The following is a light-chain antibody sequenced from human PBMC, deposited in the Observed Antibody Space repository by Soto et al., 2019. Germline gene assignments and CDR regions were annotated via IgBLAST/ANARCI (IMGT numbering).Light chain of an antibody. CDR1: SSNVGGYNL. Sequence: QPVLTQPASVAGSPGQSITISCTGASSNVGGYNLVSWYQQEPGKAPKLMIYEVSQRPSGVSNRFSGSKSGNTASLTISGLQAEDEADYYCCSYAGRGLGVFGGGTQLTVL. V-gene: IGLV2-23*02. CDR2: EVS. CDR3: CSYAGRGLGV. J-gene: IGLJ2*01.